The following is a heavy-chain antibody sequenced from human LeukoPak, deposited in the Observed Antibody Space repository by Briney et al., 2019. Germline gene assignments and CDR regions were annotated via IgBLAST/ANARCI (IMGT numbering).Heavy chain of an antibody. CDR2: IYYSGST. J-gene: IGHJ4*02. D-gene: IGHD2-15*01. V-gene: IGHV4-30-4*01. CDR3: ATQFLGYCSGGSCFDY. CDR1: GGSISSGDYY. Sequence: SQTLSLTCTVSGGSISSGDYYWSWIRQPPGKGLEWIGYIYYSGSTYYNPSLKSRVTISVDPSKNQFSLKLSSVTAADTAVYYCATQFLGYCSGGSCFDYWGQGTLVTVSS.